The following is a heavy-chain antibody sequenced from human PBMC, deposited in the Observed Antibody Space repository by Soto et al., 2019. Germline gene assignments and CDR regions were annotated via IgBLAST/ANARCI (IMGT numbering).Heavy chain of an antibody. Sequence: PGGSLRLCCAASGFTFSSYAMSWVRQAPGKGLEWVSAISGSGGSTYYADSVKGRFTISRDNSKNTLYLQMNSLRAEDTAVYYCAKGYDSSGYYYVVDYWGQGTLVTVSS. J-gene: IGHJ4*02. CDR3: AKGYDSSGYYYVVDY. CDR1: GFTFSSYA. D-gene: IGHD3-22*01. CDR2: ISGSGGST. V-gene: IGHV3-23*01.